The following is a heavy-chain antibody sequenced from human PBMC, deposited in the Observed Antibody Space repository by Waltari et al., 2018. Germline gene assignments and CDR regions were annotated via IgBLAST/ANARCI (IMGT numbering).Heavy chain of an antibody. D-gene: IGHD3-3*01. Sequence: QVQLVQSGAEVKKPGASVKVSCQASGYTFTSYAMHWVRQAPGQRLEWMGWINAGNGNTKYSQKFQGRGTITRDTSASTAYMELSSLRSEDTAVYYCARDKWLYDFWSGYPGGEAYGMDVWGQGTTVTVSS. J-gene: IGHJ6*02. CDR3: ARDKWLYDFWSGYPGGEAYGMDV. CDR1: GYTFTSYA. V-gene: IGHV1-3*01. CDR2: INAGNGNT.